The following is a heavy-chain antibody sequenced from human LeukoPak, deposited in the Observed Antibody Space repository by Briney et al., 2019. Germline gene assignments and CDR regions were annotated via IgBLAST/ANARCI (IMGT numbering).Heavy chain of an antibody. CDR2: IYYSGST. CDR1: GGSISGSSYY. D-gene: IGHD6-13*01. CDR3: ARDSIAAAGLYYFDY. V-gene: IGHV4-39*02. J-gene: IGHJ4*02. Sequence: SETLSLTCTVSGGSISGSSYYWGWIRQPPGKGLEWIGSIYYSGSTYYNPSLKSRVTISVDTSKNQFSLKLSSVTAADTAVYYCARDSIAAAGLYYFDYWGQGTLVTVSS.